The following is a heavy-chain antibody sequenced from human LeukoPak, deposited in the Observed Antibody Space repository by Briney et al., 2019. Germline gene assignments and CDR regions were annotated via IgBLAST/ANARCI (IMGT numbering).Heavy chain of an antibody. CDR3: ARRVGIAAPFDY. CDR1: GGSISSYY. D-gene: IGHD6-13*01. J-gene: IGHJ4*02. Sequence: SETLSPTCTVSGGSISSYYWSWIRQPPGKGLEWIGYIYYSGSTNYNPSLKSRVTTSVDTSKNQFSLKLSSVTAADTAVYYCARRVGIAAPFDYWGQGTLVTVSS. V-gene: IGHV4-59*08. CDR2: IYYSGST.